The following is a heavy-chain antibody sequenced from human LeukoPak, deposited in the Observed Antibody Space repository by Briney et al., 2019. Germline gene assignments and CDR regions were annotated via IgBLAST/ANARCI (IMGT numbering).Heavy chain of an antibody. CDR1: GGSISSGSYY. V-gene: IGHV4-61*02. D-gene: IGHD6-19*01. CDR3: ARDSSGRYYFDY. J-gene: IGHJ4*02. Sequence: SETLSLTCTVSGGSISSGSYYWSWIRQPAGKGLEWIGRIYTSGSTNYNPSLKSRVTISVDTSKNQFSLKPSSVTAADTAVYYCARDSSGRYYFDYWGQGTLVTVSS. CDR2: IYTSGST.